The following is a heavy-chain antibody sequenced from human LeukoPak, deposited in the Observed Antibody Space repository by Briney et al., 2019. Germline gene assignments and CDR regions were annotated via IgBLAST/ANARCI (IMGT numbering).Heavy chain of an antibody. V-gene: IGHV1-2*02. CDR1: GYTFTSYY. CDR2: INPNSGGT. Sequence: ASVKVSCKXSGYTFTSYYMHWVRQAPGQGLEWMGWINPNSGGTNYSQKFQGRVTMTRDTSTSTAYMELSSLRSDDTAVYSCATLGYDFWSGYYIWFDPWGQGTLVTVSS. CDR3: ATLGYDFWSGYYIWFDP. J-gene: IGHJ5*02. D-gene: IGHD3-3*01.